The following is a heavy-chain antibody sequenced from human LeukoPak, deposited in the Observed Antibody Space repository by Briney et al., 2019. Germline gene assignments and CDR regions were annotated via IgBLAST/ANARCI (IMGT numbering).Heavy chain of an antibody. V-gene: IGHV4-34*01. CDR2: INHSGST. J-gene: IGHJ4*02. Sequence: SETLSLTCAVYGGSFSGYYWSWIRQPPGKGLEWIGEINHSGSTNYNPSFKSRVTISVDTSKNQFSLKLSSVTAADTAVYYCARDNYIVYYDFWSGYYRYFDYWGQGTLVTVSS. CDR1: GGSFSGYY. D-gene: IGHD3-3*01. CDR3: ARDNYIVYYDFWSGYYRYFDY.